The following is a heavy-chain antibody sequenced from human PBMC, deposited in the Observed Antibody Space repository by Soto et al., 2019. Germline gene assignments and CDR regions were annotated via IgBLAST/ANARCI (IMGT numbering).Heavy chain of an antibody. CDR3: ATATISPVSATLYHYGMDV. Sequence: QVQLVQSGAEVKKPGSSVKVSCQASGGTFNNFAFTWVRQAPGQGLEWLGGIMPVFHTTNIAQTFQDRITVIADDFTKTVYMEMPSLRFDDTAVYYCATATISPVSATLYHYGMDVWGQGTTVTVSS. D-gene: IGHD6-25*01. V-gene: IGHV1-69*01. CDR1: GGTFNNFA. CDR2: IMPVFHTT. J-gene: IGHJ6*02.